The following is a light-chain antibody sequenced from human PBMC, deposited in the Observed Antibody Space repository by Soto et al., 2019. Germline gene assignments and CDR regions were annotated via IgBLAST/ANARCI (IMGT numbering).Light chain of an antibody. CDR1: QDINTW. V-gene: IGKV1-12*01. Sequence: DIQVTQSPSSVSASVGDGVTITCRASQDINTWLAWYQQKPGKVPKLLIIAASTLQSGVPSRFSGSGSGTHFTLTINSLQPEDFATYFCQQANNFPWTFGQGTKVDIK. CDR3: QQANNFPWT. CDR2: AAS. J-gene: IGKJ1*01.